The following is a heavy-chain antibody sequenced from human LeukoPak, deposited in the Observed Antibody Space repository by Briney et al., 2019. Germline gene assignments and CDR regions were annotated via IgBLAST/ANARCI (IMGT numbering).Heavy chain of an antibody. D-gene: IGHD3-10*01. J-gene: IGHJ6*02. Sequence: GGSPRLSCAASGFTFSSYAMSWVRQAPGKGLEWVTAISGSGGSTYYADSVKGRFTISRDNSKNTLYLQMNSLRAEDTAVYYCAKGGGLWFGESSYGMDVWGQGTTVTVSS. CDR1: GFTFSSYA. V-gene: IGHV3-23*01. CDR2: ISGSGGST. CDR3: AKGGGLWFGESSYGMDV.